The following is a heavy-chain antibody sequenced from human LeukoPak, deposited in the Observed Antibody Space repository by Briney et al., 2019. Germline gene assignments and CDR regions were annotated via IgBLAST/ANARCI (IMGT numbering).Heavy chain of an antibody. CDR1: GYTVTGYY. V-gene: IGHV1-2*02. CDR2: INPNSGGT. D-gene: IGHD3-22*01. J-gene: IGHJ4*02. Sequence: ASVKVSCKASGYTVTGYYMHWVRQAPGQGLEGMGWINPNSGGTNYAQKFQCRVTMTRDTSIRTAYMELSRLRSDDTAVYYCARAYYYDSSGYPVGYWGQGTLVTVSS. CDR3: ARAYYYDSSGYPVGY.